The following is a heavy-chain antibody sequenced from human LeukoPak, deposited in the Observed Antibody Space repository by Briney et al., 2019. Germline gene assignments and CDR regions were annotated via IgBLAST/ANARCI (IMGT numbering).Heavy chain of an antibody. Sequence: PSETLSLTCTVSGGSISNYYWSWIRQPPGKGLEWIGYIYYSGGTNYNPSLKSRVTISVDTSKNQFSLKVRSVTAADTAVYFCARHGSGYDLFFDYWGQGTLVTVSS. CDR1: GGSISNYY. V-gene: IGHV4-59*08. J-gene: IGHJ4*02. D-gene: IGHD5-12*01. CDR2: IYYSGGT. CDR3: ARHGSGYDLFFDY.